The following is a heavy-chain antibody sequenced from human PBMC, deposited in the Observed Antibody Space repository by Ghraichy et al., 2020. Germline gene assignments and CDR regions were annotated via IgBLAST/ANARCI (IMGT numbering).Heavy chain of an antibody. CDR1: GASISDYY. CDR3: ARGGCCSSGSCYPGMFFEH. Sequence: SETLSLTCTVSGASISDYYWTWIRQSPGKGLEWIGYIYYSGSTNYNPSLNSRVAISVDTSKNQFSLTLNSVTAADTAVYYCARGGCCSSGSCYPGMFFEHWGQGALVTVSS. D-gene: IGHD2-15*01. V-gene: IGHV4-59*08. J-gene: IGHJ4*02. CDR2: IYYSGST.